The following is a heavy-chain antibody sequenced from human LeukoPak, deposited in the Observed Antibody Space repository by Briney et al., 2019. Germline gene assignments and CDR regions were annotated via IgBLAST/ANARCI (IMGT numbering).Heavy chain of an antibody. CDR2: INTYNGDT. CDR1: GYTFTSHG. V-gene: IGHV1-18*01. J-gene: IGHJ6*02. Sequence: ASVKVSCKASGYTFTSHGITWVRQAPGQGLEWMGRINTYNGDTDYAQNFQDRVTMTTDTSTTTAYLDLRSLRSDDTAVYYCARGTVTTPPYYYGLDVWGQGTTVTVS. CDR3: ARGTVTTPPYYYGLDV. D-gene: IGHD4-17*01.